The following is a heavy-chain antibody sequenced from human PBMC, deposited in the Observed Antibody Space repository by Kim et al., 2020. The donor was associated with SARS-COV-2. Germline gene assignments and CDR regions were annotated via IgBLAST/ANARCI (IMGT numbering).Heavy chain of an antibody. V-gene: IGHV3-48*02. J-gene: IGHJ3*02. D-gene: IGHD3-3*01. CDR3: ARDTNYDFWSGYSAAFDI. Sequence: KGRFTISRDNAKNSLYLQMNSLRYEDTAVYYCARDTNYDFWSGYSAAFDIWGQGTMVTVSS.